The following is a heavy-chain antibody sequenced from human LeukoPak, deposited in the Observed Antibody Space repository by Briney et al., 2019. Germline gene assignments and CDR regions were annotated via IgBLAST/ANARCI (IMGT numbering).Heavy chain of an antibody. CDR1: GFTFSSYS. CDR2: ISSSSSYI. Sequence: NPGGSLRLSRAASGFTFSSYSMNWVRQAPGKGLEWVSSISSSSSYIYYADSVKGRFTISRDNAKNSLYLQMNSLRAEDTAVYYCARAPTYYYDSSGYYYFDYWGQGTLVTVSS. J-gene: IGHJ4*02. CDR3: ARAPTYYYDSSGYYYFDY. V-gene: IGHV3-21*01. D-gene: IGHD3-22*01.